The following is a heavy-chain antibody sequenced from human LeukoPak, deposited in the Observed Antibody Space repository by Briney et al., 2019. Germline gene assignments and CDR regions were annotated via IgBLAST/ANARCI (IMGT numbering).Heavy chain of an antibody. CDR2: ISSSGGST. J-gene: IGHJ4*02. V-gene: IGHV3-23*01. Sequence: GGSLRLSCAASGFTFSSYAMTWVRQAPGKGLGWVSTISSSGGSTYYADSVKGRFTISRDNSKNTLYLQMNGLRAEDTALYYCARGRYSYGQTFCDYWGQGTLVTVSS. D-gene: IGHD5-18*01. CDR1: GFTFSSYA. CDR3: ARGRYSYGQTFCDY.